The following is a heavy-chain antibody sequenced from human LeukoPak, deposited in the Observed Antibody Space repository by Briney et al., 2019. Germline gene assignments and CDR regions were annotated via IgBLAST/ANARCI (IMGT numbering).Heavy chain of an antibody. J-gene: IGHJ4*02. D-gene: IGHD4-17*01. CDR1: GGSISNYY. V-gene: IGHV4-59*08. Sequence: SETLSLTRNVAGGSISNYYWSWIRQPPGEGLEWIGYINYSGCAFYNPSVKSRVTISVDTSKNQFSLKLNSVTAAATAVYYCARAYYGDFFDYWGQGTLVTVSS. CDR2: INYSGCA. CDR3: ARAYYGDFFDY.